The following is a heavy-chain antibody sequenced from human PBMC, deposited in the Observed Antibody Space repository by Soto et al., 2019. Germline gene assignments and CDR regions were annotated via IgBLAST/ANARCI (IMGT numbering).Heavy chain of an antibody. CDR1: GDSISTYS. J-gene: IGHJ5*02. CDR3: ARHMSGWATGFDP. V-gene: IGHV4-59*01. D-gene: IGHD6-19*01. Sequence: PPKTLSFTCLVSGDSISTYSWSWIRQPPGKGLEWIGCIYFSATTNYNPSLTSQVTISVDTSSNQFSLKLNIVTAADTPVYYCARHMSGWATGFDPRGQGTLVTVSS. CDR2: IYFSATT.